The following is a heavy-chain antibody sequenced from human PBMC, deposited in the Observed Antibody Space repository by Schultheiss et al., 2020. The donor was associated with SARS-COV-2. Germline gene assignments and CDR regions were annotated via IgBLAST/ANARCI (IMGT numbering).Heavy chain of an antibody. CDR1: GFTFSSYA. Sequence: GGSLRLSCAASGFTFSSYAMSWVRQAPGKGLEWVSAISGSGGSTYYADSVKGRFTISRDNSKNTLYLQMNSLRAEDTAVYYCARVGAKGIAAAGQIDYWGQGTLVTVSS. V-gene: IGHV3-23*01. D-gene: IGHD6-13*01. CDR2: ISGSGGST. CDR3: ARVGAKGIAAAGQIDY. J-gene: IGHJ4*02.